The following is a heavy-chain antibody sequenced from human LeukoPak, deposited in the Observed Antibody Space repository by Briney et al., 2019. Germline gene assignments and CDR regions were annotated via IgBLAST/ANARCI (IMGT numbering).Heavy chain of an antibody. CDR1: GSSISSYY. J-gene: IGHJ4*02. CDR3: ARNTPGYCSSTSCYGTIDY. Sequence: SETLSLTCTVSGSSISSYYWSWIRQPPGKGLEWIGYIYYSGSTNYNPSLKSGVTISVDTSKNQFSLKLSSVTAVDTAVYYCARNTPGYCSSTSCYGTIDYWGQGTLVTVSS. D-gene: IGHD2-2*01. CDR2: IYYSGST. V-gene: IGHV4-59*08.